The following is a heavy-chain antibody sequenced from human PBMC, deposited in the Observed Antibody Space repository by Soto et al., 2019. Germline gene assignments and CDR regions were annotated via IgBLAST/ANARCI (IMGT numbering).Heavy chain of an antibody. D-gene: IGHD2-2*01. J-gene: IGHJ4*02. CDR1: GFAFVSYS. Sequence: PRGSLRLSCAASGFAFVSYSMSFFRQSPLKGLEWVSSISSSSSYIYYADSVKGRFTISRDNAKNSLYLQMNSLRAEDTAVYYCARVVVPAACDYWGQGTLVTVSS. CDR3: ARVVVPAACDY. V-gene: IGHV3-21*01. CDR2: ISSSSSYI.